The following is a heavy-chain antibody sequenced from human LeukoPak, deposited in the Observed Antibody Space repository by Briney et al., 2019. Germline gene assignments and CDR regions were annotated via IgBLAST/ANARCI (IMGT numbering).Heavy chain of an antibody. CDR1: GFTFSSYW. Sequence: GGSLRLSCAASGFTFSSYWMNWARQAPGKGLEWVASINHNGNVNYYVDSVKGRFTISRDNAKNSLCLQMSNLRAEDTAAYFCARGGGLDVWGQGATVTVSS. V-gene: IGHV3-7*03. D-gene: IGHD3-16*01. J-gene: IGHJ6*02. CDR3: ARGGGLDV. CDR2: INHNGNVN.